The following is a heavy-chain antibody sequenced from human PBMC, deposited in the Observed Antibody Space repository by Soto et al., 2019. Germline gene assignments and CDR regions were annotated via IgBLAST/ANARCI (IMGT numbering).Heavy chain of an antibody. D-gene: IGHD1-1*01. CDR1: GFTFSTHA. J-gene: IGHJ4*02. CDR3: ARDGNYHEF. Sequence: PGGSLRLSCAGSGFTFSTHAMVWVRQAPGKGLEWVSSISSSGTYVYYADSVEGRFTIFRDDARNSVYLQMNSLTVEDTAVYYCARDGNYHEFWGQGTPVTLSS. V-gene: IGHV3-21*01. CDR2: ISSSGTYV.